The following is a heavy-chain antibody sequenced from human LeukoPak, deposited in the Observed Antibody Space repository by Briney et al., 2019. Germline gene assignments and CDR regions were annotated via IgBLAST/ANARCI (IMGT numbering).Heavy chain of an antibody. CDR1: GFTFSNCV. J-gene: IGHJ3*02. CDR2: ISSSSSDI. Sequence: GGSLRLSCAASGFTFSNCVMNWVRQTPGKGLEWVSFISSSSSDIYYADSVRGRFTISRDNAKNSLYLQMNSLRAEDTAVYYCARDLYGDYAFDIWGQGTVVTVSS. D-gene: IGHD4-17*01. V-gene: IGHV3-21*06. CDR3: ARDLYGDYAFDI.